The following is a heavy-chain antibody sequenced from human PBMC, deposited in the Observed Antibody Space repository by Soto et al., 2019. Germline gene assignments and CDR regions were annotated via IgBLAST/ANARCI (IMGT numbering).Heavy chain of an antibody. CDR3: ARVAQLTMVRGVIRGYYYYMDV. Sequence: SETLSLTCAVYGGSFSGYYWSWIRQPPGKGLEWIGEINHSGSTNYNPSLKCRVTISVDTSKNQFSLKLSSVTAADTAVYYCARVAQLTMVRGVIRGYYYYMDVWGKGTTVTVSS. D-gene: IGHD3-10*01. CDR2: INHSGST. V-gene: IGHV4-34*01. J-gene: IGHJ6*03. CDR1: GGSFSGYY.